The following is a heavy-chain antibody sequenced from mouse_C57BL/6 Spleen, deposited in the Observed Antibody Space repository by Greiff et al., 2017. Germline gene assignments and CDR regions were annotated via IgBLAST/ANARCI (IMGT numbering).Heavy chain of an antibody. D-gene: IGHD2-10*01. V-gene: IGHV5-17*01. Sequence: EVMLVESGGGLVKPGGSLKLSCAASGFTFRDYGMHWVRQAPEKGLEWVAYISSGSSTIYYADTVKGRFTISRDNAKNTLFLQMTSLRSEDTAMYYCARTYYDYYAMDYWGQGTSVTVSS. CDR2: ISSGSSTI. CDR3: ARTYYDYYAMDY. CDR1: GFTFRDYG. J-gene: IGHJ4*01.